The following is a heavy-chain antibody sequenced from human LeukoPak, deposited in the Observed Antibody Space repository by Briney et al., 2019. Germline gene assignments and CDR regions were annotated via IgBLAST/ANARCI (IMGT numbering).Heavy chain of an antibody. Sequence: PGGSLRLSCAASGFTVSSNYMNWVRQAPGKGLEWVSNIYSGGITNYADSVKGRFTISRDNSKNTLYLQMNSLRAEDTAVYYCARETFDYWGQGTLVTVSS. V-gene: IGHV3-66*01. J-gene: IGHJ4*02. CDR3: ARETFDY. CDR2: IYSGGIT. CDR1: GFTVSSNY.